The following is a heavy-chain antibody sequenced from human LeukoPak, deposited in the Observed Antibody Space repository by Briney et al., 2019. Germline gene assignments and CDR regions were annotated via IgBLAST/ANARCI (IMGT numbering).Heavy chain of an antibody. Sequence: SETLSLTCAVYGGSFSGYYWSWIRQPPGKGLEWIGEINHSGSTNYNPSLKSRVTISVDTSKNQFSLKLSSVTAADTAVYYCARVATPRSSGYYYYGMDVWGQGTTVTVSS. J-gene: IGHJ6*02. D-gene: IGHD6-25*01. V-gene: IGHV4-34*01. CDR2: INHSGST. CDR1: GGSFSGYY. CDR3: ARVATPRSSGYYYYGMDV.